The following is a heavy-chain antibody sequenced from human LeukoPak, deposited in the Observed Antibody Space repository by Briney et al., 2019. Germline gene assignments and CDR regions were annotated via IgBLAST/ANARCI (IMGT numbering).Heavy chain of an antibody. CDR1: GFTFSNYA. D-gene: IGHD3-22*01. CDR3: AKLPTYYYESSGYPDY. CDR2: ISGSGGST. J-gene: IGHJ4*02. Sequence: GGSLRLSCAASGFTFSNYAMSWVRQAPGKGLEWVSTISGSGGSTDYADSVKGRFTISRDNSKNTLYLQMNSLRAEDTAAYYCAKLPTYYYESSGYPDYWGQGTLVTVSS. V-gene: IGHV3-23*01.